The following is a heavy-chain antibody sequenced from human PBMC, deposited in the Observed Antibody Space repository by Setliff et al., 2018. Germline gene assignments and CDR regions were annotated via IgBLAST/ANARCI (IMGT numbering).Heavy chain of an antibody. Sequence: GASVKVSCKTSAYTFSGYYMHWVRQTPGQGLEWMGIINPSGGSTSYAQKFQGRVTMTRDTSTSTVYMELRSLTSGDTAIYYCARLVRYCSTRTCQRASGDEYLGQGTLVTVSS. J-gene: IGHJ4*02. CDR2: INPSGGST. CDR3: ARLVRYCSTRTCQRASGDEY. V-gene: IGHV1-46*01. D-gene: IGHD2-8*01. CDR1: AYTFSGYY.